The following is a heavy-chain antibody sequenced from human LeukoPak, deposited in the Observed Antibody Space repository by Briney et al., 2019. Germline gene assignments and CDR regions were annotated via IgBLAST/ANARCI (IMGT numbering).Heavy chain of an antibody. CDR2: IYYSGST. CDR3: ARDSVLGGFDY. Sequence: TSSETLSLTCTVSGGSISSYYWSWIRQPPGKGLEWIGYIYYSGSTNYNPSLKSRVTISVDTSKNQFSLKLNSVTPEDTAVYYCARDSVLGGFDYWGQGTLVTVSS. V-gene: IGHV4-59*12. CDR1: GGSISSYY. J-gene: IGHJ4*02. D-gene: IGHD3-16*01.